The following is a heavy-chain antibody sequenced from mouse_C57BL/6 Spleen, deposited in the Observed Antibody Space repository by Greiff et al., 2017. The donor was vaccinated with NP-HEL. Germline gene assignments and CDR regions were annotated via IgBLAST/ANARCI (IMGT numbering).Heavy chain of an antibody. CDR3: TTLDYGSSYDFDY. D-gene: IGHD1-1*01. V-gene: IGHV14-1*01. CDR2: IDPEDGDT. CDR1: GFNITDYY. Sequence: VQLQQSGAELVRPGASVKLSCTASGFNITDYYMHWVKQRPEQGLEWIGRIDPEDGDTEYAPKFQGKATLTADTSSNTAYLQLSSLTSEDTAVYYCTTLDYGSSYDFDYWGQGTTLTVSS. J-gene: IGHJ2*01.